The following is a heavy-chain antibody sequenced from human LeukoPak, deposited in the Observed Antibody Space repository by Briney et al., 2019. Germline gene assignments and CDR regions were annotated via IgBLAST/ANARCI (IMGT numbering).Heavy chain of an antibody. CDR2: IFPDDSDI. J-gene: IGHJ4*02. CDR1: GYSFTSYW. CDR3: VRGSYGEN. Sequence: PGESLKISCKGSGYSFTSYWIGWVRQMPGKGLEWMGIIFPDDSDIKYSPSFQGQVTISADKSISTAYLQFRGLKASDTGMYYCVRGSYGENWGQGTLVTVSS. D-gene: IGHD3-16*01. V-gene: IGHV5-51*01.